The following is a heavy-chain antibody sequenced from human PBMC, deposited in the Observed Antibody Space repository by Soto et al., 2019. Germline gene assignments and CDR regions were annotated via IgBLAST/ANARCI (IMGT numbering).Heavy chain of an antibody. CDR3: ARDSRYVGANLHGYYYYGMDV. D-gene: IGHD1-26*01. J-gene: IGHJ6*02. V-gene: IGHV4-31*03. Sequence: QVQLQESGPGLVKPSQTLSLTCTVSGGSISSGGYYWSWIRQHPGKGLEWIGYIYYSGSTYYNPSLKSRVTISVYTSKNQFSLKLSSVTAADTAVYYCARDSRYVGANLHGYYYYGMDVWGQGTTVTVSS. CDR2: IYYSGST. CDR1: GGSISSGGYY.